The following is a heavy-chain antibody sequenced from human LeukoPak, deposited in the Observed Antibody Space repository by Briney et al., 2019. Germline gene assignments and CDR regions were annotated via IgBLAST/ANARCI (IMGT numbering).Heavy chain of an antibody. J-gene: IGHJ4*02. CDR3: ARARYSGYADY. CDR2: IYYSGST. CDR1: GGSISSYY. Sequence: PSETLSLTCTVSGGSISSYYWSWIRQPPGKGLEWIGYIYYSGSTNYNPSLKSRVTISVDTSKNQFSLKLSSVTAADTAVYYCARARYSGYADYWGQGTLVTVSS. D-gene: IGHD5-12*01. V-gene: IGHV4-59*01.